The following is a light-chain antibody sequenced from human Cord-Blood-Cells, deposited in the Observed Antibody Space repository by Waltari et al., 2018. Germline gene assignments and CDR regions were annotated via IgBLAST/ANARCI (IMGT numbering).Light chain of an antibody. CDR2: DAS. CDR1: QSISSW. Sequence: DIQMTQSPSTLSASVGDRDTITCRASQSISSWLAWYQQKPGKAPKLLIYDASSLESGVPSRFSGSGSGTEFTLTISSLQPDDFATYYCQQYNSYSWTFDQGTKVEIK. CDR3: QQYNSYSWT. J-gene: IGKJ1*01. V-gene: IGKV1-5*01.